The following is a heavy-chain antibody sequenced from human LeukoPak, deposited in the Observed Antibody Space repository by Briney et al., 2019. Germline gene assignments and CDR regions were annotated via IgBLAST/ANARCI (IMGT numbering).Heavy chain of an antibody. J-gene: IGHJ6*03. CDR2: INHSGST. CDR1: GGSFSGYH. Sequence: SETLSLTCAVYGGSFSGYHWSWIRQPPGKGLEWIGEINHSGSTNYNPSLKSRVTISVDTSKNQFSLKLSSVTAADTAVYYCASGVYSGSYYPYYYYYMDVWGKGTTVTVSS. V-gene: IGHV4-34*01. CDR3: ASGVYSGSYYPYYYYYMDV. D-gene: IGHD1-26*01.